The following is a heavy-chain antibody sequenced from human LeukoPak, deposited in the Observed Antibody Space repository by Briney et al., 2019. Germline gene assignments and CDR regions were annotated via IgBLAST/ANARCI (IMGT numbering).Heavy chain of an antibody. CDR1: GYTFTSYG. V-gene: IGHV1-18*01. CDR2: ISAYNGNT. Sequence: GASVKVSCKASGYTFTSYGISWLRQAPGQGLEWMGWISAYNGNTNYAQKLQGRVTMTTDTSTSTAYMELRSLRSDDTAVYYCARVLGTTGYYYYGMDVWGQGTTVTVSS. D-gene: IGHD4-17*01. J-gene: IGHJ6*02. CDR3: ARVLGTTGYYYYGMDV.